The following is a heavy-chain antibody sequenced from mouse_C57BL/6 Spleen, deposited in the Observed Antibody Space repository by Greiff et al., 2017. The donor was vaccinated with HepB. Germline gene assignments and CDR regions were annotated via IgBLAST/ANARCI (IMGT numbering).Heavy chain of an antibody. V-gene: IGHV1-50*01. CDR3: ARTYYDYDPFAY. CDR2: IDPCGSYT. J-gene: IGHJ3*01. CDR1: GFTFTSYW. D-gene: IGHD2-4*01. Sequence: VQLQQPGAELVKPGASVKLSCKASGFTFTSYWMQWVKQRPGQGLEWIGEIDPCGSYTNYNQKFKGEGTLTVDTSSSTAYMQLSSLTSEDSAVYYCARTYYDYDPFAYWGQGTLVTVSA.